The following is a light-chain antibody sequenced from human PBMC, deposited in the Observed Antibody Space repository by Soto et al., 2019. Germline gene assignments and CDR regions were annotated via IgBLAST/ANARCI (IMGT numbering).Light chain of an antibody. CDR2: AAS. CDR1: PRIGAY. J-gene: IGKJ1*01. V-gene: IGKV1-39*01. CDR3: QQSYTIPLWT. Sequence: IQMPPSPSSLSASVGDSVIISCRASPRIGAYLNWYQQKPGKPPKLLIYAASNLESGVPSRFTGRGSGTDFSLTINSLQPEDFATYFCQQSYTIPLWTFGQGTKVEVK.